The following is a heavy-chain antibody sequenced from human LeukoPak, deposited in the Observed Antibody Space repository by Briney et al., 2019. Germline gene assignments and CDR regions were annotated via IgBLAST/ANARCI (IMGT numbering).Heavy chain of an antibody. CDR1: GFTFSSYA. V-gene: IGHV3-23*01. D-gene: IGHD6-19*01. CDR2: ISGSGGST. Sequence: PGGSLRLSRAASGFTFSSYAMSWVGQAPGKGREWVSAISGSGGSTYYADSVKGRFTISRDNSKNTQYLQMNSLRAEDTAVYYCAKRKPVAGFDYWGQGTLVTVSS. CDR3: AKRKPVAGFDY. J-gene: IGHJ4*02.